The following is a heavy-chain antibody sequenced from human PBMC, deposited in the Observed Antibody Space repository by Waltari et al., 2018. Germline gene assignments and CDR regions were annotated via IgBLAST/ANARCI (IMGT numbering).Heavy chain of an antibody. D-gene: IGHD6-6*01. Sequence: EVQVVESGGGLVQPGGSLRLSCVASGFSFSTYEMNWVHQAPGKGLEWVAYITGSGRTIYYADSVKGRFTISRDSAKNSLYLQMNSLTVEDTAVYYCAREYTSSSGDAFDIWGQGTMVIVSS. CDR1: GFSFSTYE. CDR2: ITGSGRTI. V-gene: IGHV3-48*03. CDR3: AREYTSSSGDAFDI. J-gene: IGHJ3*02.